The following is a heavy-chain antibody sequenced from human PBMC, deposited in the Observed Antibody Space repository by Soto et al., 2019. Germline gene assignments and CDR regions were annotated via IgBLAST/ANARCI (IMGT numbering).Heavy chain of an antibody. Sequence: EGQLLESGGGLVQPGGSLRLSCAASGFTFDNYAMSWVRQAPGKGLEWVSAITGGGGRTYYADSVKGRFTISRDNSKNTLYLQMNSLRAEDTAMYYCEKDHRELSDYWGQGTLVTVSS. D-gene: IGHD3-16*02. V-gene: IGHV3-23*01. CDR2: ITGGGGRT. CDR3: EKDHRELSDY. CDR1: GFTFDNYA. J-gene: IGHJ4*02.